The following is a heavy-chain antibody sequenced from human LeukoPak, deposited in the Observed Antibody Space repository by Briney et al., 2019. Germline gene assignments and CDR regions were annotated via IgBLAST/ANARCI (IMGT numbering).Heavy chain of an antibody. CDR3: ARESGTGH. CDR1: GGSISPYY. CDR2: IYYSGST. D-gene: IGHD2-2*01. J-gene: IGHJ1*01. Sequence: SETLSLTCTVSGGSISPYYWSWIRQPPGKGLEWIGYIYYSGSTNYNPSLKSRVTISLDTSKNQFSLKLSSVTAADTAVYYCARESGTGHWGQGTLVTVSS. V-gene: IGHV4-59*01.